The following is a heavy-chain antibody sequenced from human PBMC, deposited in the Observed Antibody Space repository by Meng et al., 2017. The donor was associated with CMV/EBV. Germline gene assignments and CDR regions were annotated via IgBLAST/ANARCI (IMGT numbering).Heavy chain of an antibody. D-gene: IGHD3-10*01. CDR2: IYSGGST. CDR1: GFTVSSNY. CDR3: ARVATMVRGVIDY. J-gene: IGHJ4*02. V-gene: IGHV3-53*01. Sequence: GGSLRLSCAASGFTVSSNYMSWVRQAPGKGLEWVSVIYSGGSTYCPDSVKGRFTISRDNSKNTLYLQMNSLRAEDTAVYYCARVATMVRGVIDYWGQGTLVTVSS.